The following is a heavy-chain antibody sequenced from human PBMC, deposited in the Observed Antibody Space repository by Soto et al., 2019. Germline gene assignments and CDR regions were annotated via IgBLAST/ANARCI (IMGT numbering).Heavy chain of an antibody. V-gene: IGHV1-18*01. CDR3: ARDGGAYDILWYWNYYGLDV. Sequence: QVQLVQSGAEVKKPGASVKVSCKASGYTFTSYGISWVRQAPGQGLEWMGWISAYKGNTNYAQKLQGRVTMTTDTSTRTADMQLRSLRSDGTAVHYCARDGGAYDILWYWNYYGLDVWGQGTTVTVSS. D-gene: IGHD3-9*01. CDR2: ISAYKGNT. J-gene: IGHJ6*02. CDR1: GYTFTSYG.